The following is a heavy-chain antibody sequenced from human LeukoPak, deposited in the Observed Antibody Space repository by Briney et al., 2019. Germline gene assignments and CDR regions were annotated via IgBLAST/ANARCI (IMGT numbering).Heavy chain of an antibody. D-gene: IGHD2-21*01. CDR1: GYSFTNYW. J-gene: IGHJ5*02. Sequence: GESLKISXKGSGYSFTNYWIGWVRQMPGKSLEWMGIIYPGDSDTTYSPSFQGQVTISADKSISTAYLQWSSLKASDTAVYYCAKIAGTRLHNWFDPWGQGTLVTVSS. CDR2: IYPGDSDT. CDR3: AKIAGTRLHNWFDP. V-gene: IGHV5-51*01.